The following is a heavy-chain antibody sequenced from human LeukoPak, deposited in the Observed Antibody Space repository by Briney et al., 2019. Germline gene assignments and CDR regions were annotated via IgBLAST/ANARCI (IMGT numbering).Heavy chain of an antibody. CDR1: GFTFSSYA. V-gene: IGHV3-64*01. J-gene: IGHJ4*02. CDR3: TRDASDIVAVPAAVGPFDL. D-gene: IGHD2-2*01. Sequence: PGGSLRLSCAASGFTFSSYAMYWVRRTPGNGLEYVSVISGNGVSTHYATSVKGRFTISRDNSKNMLYLQMGSLRAEDMAVYYCTRDASDIVAVPAAVGPFDLWGQGTLVTVSS. CDR2: ISGNGVST.